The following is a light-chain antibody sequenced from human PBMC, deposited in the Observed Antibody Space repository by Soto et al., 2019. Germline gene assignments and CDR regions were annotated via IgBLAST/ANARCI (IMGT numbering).Light chain of an antibody. Sequence: QSVLTQPPSASGSPGQSVTISCTGTSSEVGGYTYVSWYQQHPGKAPKLMIYDVSKRPSGVPDRFSGSKSGNTASLTISGLQAEDEADYYCTSYAGSNNSVFGTGTKVTVL. J-gene: IGLJ1*01. CDR2: DVS. CDR1: SSEVGGYTY. V-gene: IGLV2-8*01. CDR3: TSYAGSNNSV.